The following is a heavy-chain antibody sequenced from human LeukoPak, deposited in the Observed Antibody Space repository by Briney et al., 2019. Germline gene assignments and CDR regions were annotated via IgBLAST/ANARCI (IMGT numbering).Heavy chain of an antibody. CDR3: ARRVVTAHWYFDL. J-gene: IGHJ2*01. D-gene: IGHD2-21*02. CDR2: IYHDGRK. Sequence: SETLSLTCTVSGGSLSTNNWWNWVRQPPGKGLEGIGNIYHDGRKDYNPSLRSSRLSISVDKSNNQFFLRLSSVTAADTAVYYCARRVVTAHWYFDLWGRGTLVTVSS. CDR1: GGSLSTNNW. V-gene: IGHV4-4*02.